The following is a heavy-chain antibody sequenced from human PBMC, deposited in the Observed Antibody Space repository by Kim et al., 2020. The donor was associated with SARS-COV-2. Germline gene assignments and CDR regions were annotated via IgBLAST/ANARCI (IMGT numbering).Heavy chain of an antibody. CDR2: ISYDGSNK. CDR3: AKDTSNYSFLAYYYYMDV. J-gene: IGHJ6*03. D-gene: IGHD4-4*01. V-gene: IGHV3-30*18. Sequence: GGSLRLSCAASGFTFSSYGMHWVRQAPGKGLEWVAVISYDGSNKYYADSVKGRFTISRDNSKNTLYLQMNSLRAEDTAVYYCAKDTSNYSFLAYYYYMDVWGKGTTVTVSS. CDR1: GFTFSSYG.